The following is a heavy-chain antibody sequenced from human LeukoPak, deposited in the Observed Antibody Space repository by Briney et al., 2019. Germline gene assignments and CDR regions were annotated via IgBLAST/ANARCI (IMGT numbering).Heavy chain of an antibody. CDR3: ARGRSITLLRGVAMSDGFDI. CDR1: GFTFSTYS. Sequence: GGSLRLSCAAPGFTFSTYSMNWVRQAPGKGLEWVSFIDTSGTHIYYGESMKGRFTISRDNAKNSLYLQMNGLRAEDTAVYYCARGRSITLLRGVAMSDGFDIWGQGTMVAVSS. J-gene: IGHJ3*02. V-gene: IGHV3-21*01. CDR2: IDTSGTHI. D-gene: IGHD3-10*01.